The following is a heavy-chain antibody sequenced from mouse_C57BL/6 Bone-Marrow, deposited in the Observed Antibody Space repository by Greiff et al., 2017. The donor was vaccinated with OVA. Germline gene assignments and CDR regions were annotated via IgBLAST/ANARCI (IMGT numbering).Heavy chain of an antibody. J-gene: IGHJ1*03. D-gene: IGHD1-1*01. V-gene: IGHV14-2*01. CDR2: IDPEDGET. CDR3: ARSLYGSSSRYWYFDV. CDR1: GFNIKDYY. Sequence: EVKLEESGAELVKPGASVKLSCTASGFNIKDYYMHWVKQRTEQGLEWIGRIDPEDGETKYAPKFQGKATITADTSSNTAYLQLSSLTSEDTAVYYCARSLYGSSSRYWYFDVWGTGTTVTVSS.